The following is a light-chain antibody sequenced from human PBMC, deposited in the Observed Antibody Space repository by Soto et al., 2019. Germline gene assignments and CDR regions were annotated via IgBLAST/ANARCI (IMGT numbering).Light chain of an antibody. CDR2: GAS. J-gene: IGKJ1*01. V-gene: IGKV3-20*01. CDR1: QGISSSY. Sequence: EVVLTQSPGTLSLSPGERATLSCRASQGISSSYLAWYQEKPGQAPRLLIYGASSSATGIPDRFSGSGSGTDFTLTISRLEPEDFAVYYCNHYGTSPRTFGQGTKVEIK. CDR3: NHYGTSPRT.